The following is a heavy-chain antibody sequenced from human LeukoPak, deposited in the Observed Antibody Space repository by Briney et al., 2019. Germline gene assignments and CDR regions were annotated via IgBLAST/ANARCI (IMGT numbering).Heavy chain of an antibody. D-gene: IGHD5-18*01. V-gene: IGHV3-74*01. Sequence: GGSLRLSCAASGFTFSSYWMHWVRQAPGKGLVWVSRINSDGSSTSYADSVKGRFTISRDNAKNTLYLQMNSLRAEDMAVYYCARDGRYSYGPAWGQGTLVTVSS. CDR3: ARDGRYSYGPA. J-gene: IGHJ5*02. CDR1: GFTFSSYW. CDR2: INSDGSST.